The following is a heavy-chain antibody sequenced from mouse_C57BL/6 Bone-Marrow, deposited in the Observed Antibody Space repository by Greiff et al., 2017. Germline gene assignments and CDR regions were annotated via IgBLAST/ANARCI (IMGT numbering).Heavy chain of an antibody. CDR1: GFTFSSYG. Sequence: EVKLVESGGDLVKPGGSLKLSCAASGFTFSSYGISWVRQTPDKRLEWVATISSGGSYTYYPDSVKGRFTISRDNAKNTPYLQLSSLKSADTAMXYYAGLVVFSGIFYYFDDWGQGTTLTVSS. D-gene: IGHD1-1*01. V-gene: IGHV5-6*01. J-gene: IGHJ2*01. CDR3: AGLVVFSGIFYYFDD. CDR2: ISSGGSYT.